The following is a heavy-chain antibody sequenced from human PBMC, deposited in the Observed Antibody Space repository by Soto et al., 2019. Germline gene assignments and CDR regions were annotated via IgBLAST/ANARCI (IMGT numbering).Heavy chain of an antibody. CDR1: GGTFSIYT. CDR2: IIPILHIP. V-gene: IGHV1-69*12. CDR3: ARNFNYDSSDIAFHM. D-gene: IGHD3-22*01. J-gene: IGHJ3*02. Sequence: QVQLVQSGAEVKKPGSSVRVSCKASGGTFSIYTISWVRQAPGQGLEWMGGIIPILHIPNHAQKFQDRVTIIADESTNTAYMELSSLRSEDTAIYYCARNFNYDSSDIAFHMWGQGTLVTVSS.